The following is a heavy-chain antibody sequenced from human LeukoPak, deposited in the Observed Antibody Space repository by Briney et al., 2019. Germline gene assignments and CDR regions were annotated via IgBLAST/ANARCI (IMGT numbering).Heavy chain of an antibody. CDR3: ARGRAYGVTIMDAFDI. D-gene: IGHD3-3*01. J-gene: IGHJ3*02. V-gene: IGHV3-30*03. CDR2: ISDDGTKE. CDR1: GFSFSDHC. Sequence: GGSLSLSCAASGFSFSDHCMHWVRQAPGKGPEWVAVISDDGTKEYYADSGKGRLTISRDNSKKTVYLQMNSLRAEDTAVYYCARGRAYGVTIMDAFDIWGQGTMVTVSS.